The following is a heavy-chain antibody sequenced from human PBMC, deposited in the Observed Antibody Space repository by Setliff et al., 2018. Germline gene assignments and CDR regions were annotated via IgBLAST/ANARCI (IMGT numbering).Heavy chain of an antibody. V-gene: IGHV1-2*04. CDR2: INPRTGGT. J-gene: IGHJ3*01. D-gene: IGHD3-16*01. Sequence: ASVKVSCKTSGYAFTDNYIHWVRQAPGQGLEWMGWINPRTGGTNLAQKFQGWVSMTRDTSITTAYMELSRLTSDDMAVYFCARSDHLVVDGFDVWGQGTMVTV. CDR1: GYAFTDNY. CDR3: ARSDHLVVDGFDV.